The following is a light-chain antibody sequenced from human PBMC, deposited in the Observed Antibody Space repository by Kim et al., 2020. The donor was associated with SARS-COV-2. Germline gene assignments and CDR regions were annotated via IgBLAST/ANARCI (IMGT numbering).Light chain of an antibody. Sequence: ASVGDRVTLTCRANQGISHYLAWYHQKPGKVPNLLVYAASPLRSGVPSRFSGSGSGTDFTLTISSLQPEDVGTYYCQKYDRAPFTFGGGTKVDIK. CDR1: QGISHY. V-gene: IGKV1-27*01. CDR3: QKYDRAPFT. CDR2: AAS. J-gene: IGKJ4*01.